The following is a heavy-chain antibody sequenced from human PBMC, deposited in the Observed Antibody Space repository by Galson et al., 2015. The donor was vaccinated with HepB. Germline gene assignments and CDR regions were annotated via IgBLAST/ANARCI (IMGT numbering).Heavy chain of an antibody. J-gene: IGHJ4*02. CDR2: ISYDERNK. CDR1: GFSFSSHG. CDR3: TTLGELSEGYYFNY. D-gene: IGHD3-16*02. V-gene: IGHV3-30*03. Sequence: SLRLSCAASGFSFSSHGMHWVRQAPGKGLEWVAVISYDERNKYYADSVKGRFTISRDNSKNTLYLQMNSLRAEDTAVYYCTTLGELSEGYYFNYWGQGTLVTVSS.